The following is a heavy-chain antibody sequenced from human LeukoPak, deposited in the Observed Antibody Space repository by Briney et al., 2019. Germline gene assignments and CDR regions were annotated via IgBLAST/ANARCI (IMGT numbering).Heavy chain of an antibody. CDR1: GFTVSSNY. J-gene: IGHJ6*02. D-gene: IGHD4-17*01. CDR3: ARDRSLDYGDYVGSNYYYGMDV. CDR2: IYSGGST. V-gene: IGHV3-66*01. Sequence: GGSLRLSCAASGFTVSSNYMSWVRQAPGKGLEWVSVIYSGGSTYYADSVKGRFTISRDNSKNTLYLQMNSLRAEDTAVYYCARDRSLDYGDYVGSNYYYGMDVWGQGTTVTVSS.